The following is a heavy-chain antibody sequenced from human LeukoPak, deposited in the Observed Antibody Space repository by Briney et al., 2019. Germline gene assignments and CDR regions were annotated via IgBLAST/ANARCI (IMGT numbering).Heavy chain of an antibody. Sequence: GASVKVSCKASGGTFSSYAISWVRQAPGQGLEWMGWIHPRSGDTHYAQNFQGRVTMTRDTSSNTAYMELTRLTSDDTAVYYCARQEDGFASGVYWKRFDPWGQGSLVTVSS. D-gene: IGHD3-22*01. CDR3: ARQEDGFASGVYWKRFDP. J-gene: IGHJ5*02. V-gene: IGHV1-2*02. CDR2: IHPRSGDT. CDR1: GGTFSSYA.